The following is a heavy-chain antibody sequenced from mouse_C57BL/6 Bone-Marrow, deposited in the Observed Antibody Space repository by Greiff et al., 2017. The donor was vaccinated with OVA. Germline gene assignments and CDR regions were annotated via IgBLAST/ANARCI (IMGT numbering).Heavy chain of an antibody. CDR1: GYSITSGYD. J-gene: IGHJ3*01. D-gene: IGHD2-4*01. CDR2: ISYSGST. Sequence: DVKLQESGPGMVKPSQSLSLTCTVTGYSITSGYDWHWIRHFPGNKLEWMGYISYSGSTNYNPSLKSRISITHDTSKNHFFLKLNSVTTEDTATYYCARDDYGSWFAYWGQGTLVTVSA. V-gene: IGHV3-1*01. CDR3: ARDDYGSWFAY.